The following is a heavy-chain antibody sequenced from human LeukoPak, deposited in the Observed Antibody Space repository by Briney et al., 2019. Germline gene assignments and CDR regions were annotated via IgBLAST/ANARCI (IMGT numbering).Heavy chain of an antibody. D-gene: IGHD3-3*01. CDR3: ARGSWSGSRWFDP. Sequence: SETLSLTCTVSGGSISSSRYYWGWIRQPPGMGLEWIGSVYYSGSTNYNPSLKSRVTISVDTSKNQFSLKLSSVTAADTAVYYCARGSWSGSRWFDPWGQGTLVTVSS. CDR2: VYYSGST. J-gene: IGHJ5*02. CDR1: GGSISSSRYY. V-gene: IGHV4-39*07.